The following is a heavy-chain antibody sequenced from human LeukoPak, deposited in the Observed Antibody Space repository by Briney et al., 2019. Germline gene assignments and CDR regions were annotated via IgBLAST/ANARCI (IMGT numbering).Heavy chain of an antibody. J-gene: IGHJ4*02. CDR1: GFAFSDYS. D-gene: IGHD7-27*01. V-gene: IGHV3-21*05. Sequence: GGSLRLSCAASGFAFSDYSMNWVRQAPGRGLEWVANTRGSGSGMGSGTYYAGAVKGRFTISRDTANNSLYLQMNSLRAEDTAFYYCARDDNWGFDYWGQGALVTVSS. CDR2: TRGSGSGMGSGT. CDR3: ARDDNWGFDY.